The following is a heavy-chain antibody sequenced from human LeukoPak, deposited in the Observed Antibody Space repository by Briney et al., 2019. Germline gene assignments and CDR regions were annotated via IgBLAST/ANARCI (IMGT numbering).Heavy chain of an antibody. CDR2: ISYDGSNK. D-gene: IGHD2-15*01. CDR3: AKATGGSEGPYGLDV. CDR1: GFIFSSYG. Sequence: GRSLRLSCAASGFIFSSYGMHWVRQAPGKGLEWVAVISYDGSNKYYADSVKGRFTISRDNSKNTLYLQMNSLRADDTAVYYCAKATGGSEGPYGLDVWGQGTTVTVSS. V-gene: IGHV3-30*18. J-gene: IGHJ6*02.